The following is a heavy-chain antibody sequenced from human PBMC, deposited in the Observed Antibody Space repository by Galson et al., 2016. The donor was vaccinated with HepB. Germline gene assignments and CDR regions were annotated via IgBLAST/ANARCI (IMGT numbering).Heavy chain of an antibody. J-gene: IGHJ2*01. CDR3: AKEATATTGATTKRVWYFDL. Sequence: SLRLSCAASGFTVSSDYMNWVRQAPGKGLEWVSAMSDSGGSTYYADSVKGRFTISRDNSKNTLYLQMTSLRDEDTAVYYCAKEATATTGATTKRVWYFDLWGRGTLVTVSS. CDR2: MSDSGGST. V-gene: IGHV3-23*01. CDR1: GFTVSSDY. D-gene: IGHD1-14*01.